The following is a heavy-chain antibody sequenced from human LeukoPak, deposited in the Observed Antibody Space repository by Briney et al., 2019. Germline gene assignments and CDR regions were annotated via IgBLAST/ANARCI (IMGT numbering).Heavy chain of an antibody. J-gene: IGHJ4*02. D-gene: IGHD2-2*01. CDR2: ISGSGGST. V-gene: IGHV3-23*01. CDR1: GFTFSSYA. CDR3: AKVEIVGCSSTSCYPFDY. Sequence: GGSLRLSCAASGFTFSSYAMSWVRQAPGKGLEWVSDISGSGGSTYYADSVKGRFTISRDNSKNTLYLQMNSLRAEDTAVYYCAKVEIVGCSSTSCYPFDYWGQGTLVTVSS.